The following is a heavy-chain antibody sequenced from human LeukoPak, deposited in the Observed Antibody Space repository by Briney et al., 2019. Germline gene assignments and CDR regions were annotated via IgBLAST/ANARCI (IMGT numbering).Heavy chain of an antibody. J-gene: IGHJ4*02. Sequence: GGSLRLSCAASGFTFSNYGMHWVRQAPGKGLEWVALIRYDGSNKYYADSVKGRFTISRDNSKNTLYLQMNSLRAEDTAVYYCAKVGTPDSGSYAFDYWGQGTLVTVSS. CDR2: IRYDGSNK. CDR1: GFTFSNYG. V-gene: IGHV3-30*02. CDR3: AKVGTPDSGSYAFDY. D-gene: IGHD1-26*01.